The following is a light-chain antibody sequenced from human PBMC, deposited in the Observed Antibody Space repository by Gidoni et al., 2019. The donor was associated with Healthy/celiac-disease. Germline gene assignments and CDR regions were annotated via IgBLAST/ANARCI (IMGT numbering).Light chain of an antibody. Sequence: DIQMTQSPSSLSASVGDRVTITCQASQDISNYLNWYQQKPGKAPKLLIYYASNLETGVPSRFSGSGSGTAFTFTISSLQPEDIATYYCQQYDNLPLTFGGGTKVEIK. V-gene: IGKV1-33*01. CDR2: YAS. CDR1: QDISNY. CDR3: QQYDNLPLT. J-gene: IGKJ4*01.